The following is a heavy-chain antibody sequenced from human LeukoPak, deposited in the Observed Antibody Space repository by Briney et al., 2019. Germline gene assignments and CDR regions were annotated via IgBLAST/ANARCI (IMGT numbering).Heavy chain of an antibody. D-gene: IGHD2-21*01. CDR1: GFTFISYW. CDR2: INSDGSST. V-gene: IGHV3-74*01. Sequence: GGSLRLSCAASGFTFISYWMHWVGQDPGKGLVWVSRINSDGSSTSYADSVKGRFTISRDNAKNTLYLQMNSLRAEDTAVYYCASVVQNYYYYFDVSGKGTTVTVSS. J-gene: IGHJ6*03. CDR3: ASVVQNYYYYFDV.